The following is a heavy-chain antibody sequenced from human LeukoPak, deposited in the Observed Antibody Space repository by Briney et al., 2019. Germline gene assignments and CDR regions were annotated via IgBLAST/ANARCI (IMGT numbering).Heavy chain of an antibody. D-gene: IGHD6-19*01. Sequence: SVKVSYKASGYTFTSYYMHWVRQAPGQGLEWMGGIIPIFGTANYAQKFQGRVTITADESTSTAYMELSSLRSEDTAVYYCARGQWLVLGGLNWFDPWGQGTLVTVSS. CDR1: GYTFTSYY. CDR3: ARGQWLVLGGLNWFDP. CDR2: IIPIFGTA. J-gene: IGHJ5*02. V-gene: IGHV1-69*13.